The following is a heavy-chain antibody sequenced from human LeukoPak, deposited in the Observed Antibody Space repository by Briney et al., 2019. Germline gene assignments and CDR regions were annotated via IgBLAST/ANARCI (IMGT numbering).Heavy chain of an antibody. Sequence: GESLKISCKGSGYTFSSYWIGWVRQMPGKGLEWMGIIYPGDSDTRYSPSLQGQVTISVDTSIGTAYLQWSSLKASDTAIYYCARQNDFRLDYWGQGTLVTVYS. CDR3: ARQNDFRLDY. V-gene: IGHV5-51*01. CDR2: IYPGDSDT. J-gene: IGHJ4*02. D-gene: IGHD3-3*01. CDR1: GYTFSSYW.